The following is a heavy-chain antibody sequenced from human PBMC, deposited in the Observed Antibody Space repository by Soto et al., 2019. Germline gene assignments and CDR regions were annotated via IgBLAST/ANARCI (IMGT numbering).Heavy chain of an antibody. V-gene: IGHV6-1*01. CDR1: GDSVSSNSAA. CDR3: ARDLGYSSSLYYYYGMDV. J-gene: IGHJ6*02. CDR2: TYYRSKWYN. D-gene: IGHD6-6*01. Sequence: PSQTLSLTCXISGDSVSSNSAAWNWIRQSPSRGLEWLGRTYYRSKWYNDYAVSVKSRITINPDTSKNQFSLQLNSVTPEDTAVYYCARDLGYSSSLYYYYGMDVWGQGTTVTVSS.